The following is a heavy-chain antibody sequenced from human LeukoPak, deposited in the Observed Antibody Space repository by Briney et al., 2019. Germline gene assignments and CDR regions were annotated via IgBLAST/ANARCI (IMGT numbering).Heavy chain of an antibody. CDR2: IYSGGST. J-gene: IGHJ4*02. D-gene: IGHD2/OR15-2a*01. CDR3: ASAAPIGIVLRK. V-gene: IGHV3-66*01. CDR1: GFTVSSNY. Sequence: GGSLRLSCAASGFTVSSNYMGWVRQAPGKGLEWVSVIYSGGSTYYADSVKGRFTISRDNSKNTLYLQMNSLRAEDTAVYYCASAAPIGIVLRKWGQGTLVTVSS.